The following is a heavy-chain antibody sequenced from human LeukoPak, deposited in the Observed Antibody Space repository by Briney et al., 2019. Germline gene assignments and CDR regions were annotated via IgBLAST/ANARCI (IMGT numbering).Heavy chain of an antibody. Sequence: PGGSLRLSCAASGFTFSSYGMSWVRQAPGKGLEWVSAISGSGGSTYYADSVKGRFTISRDNSKNTLYLQMNSLRAEDTAVYYCAKWRFGDGYNNPPYPLVYWGQGTLVTVSS. CDR2: ISGSGGST. V-gene: IGHV3-23*01. CDR3: AKWRFGDGYNNPPYPLVY. J-gene: IGHJ4*02. CDR1: GFTFSSYG. D-gene: IGHD5-24*01.